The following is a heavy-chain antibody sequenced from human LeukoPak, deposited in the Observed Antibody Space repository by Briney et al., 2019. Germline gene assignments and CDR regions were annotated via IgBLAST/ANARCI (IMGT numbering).Heavy chain of an antibody. CDR1: GFSFSDYG. V-gene: IGHV3-30*02. CDR2: IWSDGSHK. J-gene: IGHJ4*02. Sequence: TGGSLRLSCVGSGFSFSDYGIHWVRQAPGKGLEWMLFIWSDGSHKYYADSVKGRFTLSRDNSMSTVYLQMNSLRPEDTAVYYCAKSLGATRGYFEHWGQGTLVTVSS. CDR3: AKSLGATRGYFEH. D-gene: IGHD1-26*01.